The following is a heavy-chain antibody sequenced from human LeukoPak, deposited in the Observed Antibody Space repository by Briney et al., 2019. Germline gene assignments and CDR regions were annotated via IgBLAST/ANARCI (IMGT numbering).Heavy chain of an antibody. CDR2: IYYSGST. CDR3: ATHAHYYDSSGLGTDAFDI. Sequence: SETLSLTCTVSGDSISSYYWSWIRQPPGKGLEWIGDIYYSGSTNYNPSLKSRVTISVDTSKNHFSLKLSSVTAADTAVYYCATHAHYYDSSGLGTDAFDIWGQGTMVTVSS. CDR1: GDSISSYY. J-gene: IGHJ3*02. V-gene: IGHV4-59*08. D-gene: IGHD3-22*01.